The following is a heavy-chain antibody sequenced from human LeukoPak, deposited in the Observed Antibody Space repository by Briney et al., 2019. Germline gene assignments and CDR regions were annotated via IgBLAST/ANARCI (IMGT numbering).Heavy chain of an antibody. Sequence: GGSLRLSCVASGFTFSHHSISWVRQAPGKGLEWVSAITASGGDTFYAESVEGRFSVSRDDSKSTVFLQMSSLTADDTGIYFCARRVLQGFCSFTPCPSFFDSGGRGPRVIVSS. CDR2: ITASGGDT. D-gene: IGHD3-3*01. CDR1: GFTFSHHS. J-gene: IGHJ5*01. V-gene: IGHV3-23*01. CDR3: ARRVLQGFCSFTPCPSFFDS.